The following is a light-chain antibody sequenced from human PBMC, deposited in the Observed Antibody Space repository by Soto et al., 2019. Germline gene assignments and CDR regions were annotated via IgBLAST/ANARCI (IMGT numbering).Light chain of an antibody. V-gene: IGKV3-15*01. CDR2: DAS. CDR3: QQYNDWPRT. Sequence: EIVMTQSPATLSVSPGERATLSCRASQNIRNHLAWYQQKPGQAPRLLISDASTRATGIPARFSGGGSGTEFTLTISSLQSEDFAVYYCQQYNDWPRTFGQGTKVEIK. J-gene: IGKJ1*01. CDR1: QNIRNH.